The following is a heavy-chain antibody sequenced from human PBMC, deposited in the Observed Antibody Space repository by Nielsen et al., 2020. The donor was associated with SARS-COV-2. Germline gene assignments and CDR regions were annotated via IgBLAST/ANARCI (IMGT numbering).Heavy chain of an antibody. CDR3: AKASYNYYDSSGYYFTTLPDY. J-gene: IGHJ4*02. CDR2: ISGSGGST. D-gene: IGHD3-22*01. V-gene: IGHV3-23*01. Sequence: WIRQPPGKGLEWVSAISGSGGSTFYADSVKGRFTISRDNSKKTLYLQMNSLRAEDTAVYYCAKASYNYYDSSGYYFTTLPDYWGQGTLVTVSS.